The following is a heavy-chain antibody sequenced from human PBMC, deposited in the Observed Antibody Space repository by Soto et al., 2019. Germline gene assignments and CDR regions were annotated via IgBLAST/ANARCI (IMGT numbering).Heavy chain of an antibody. D-gene: IGHD3-10*01. V-gene: IGHV3-48*02. Sequence: GGSLRLSCVASGFTFSSYSMNWVRQAPGKGLEWVSYISSSSSTIYYADSVKGRFTISRDNAKNSLYLQMNSLRDEDTAVYYCARDLIITMVRGSRREYYYYYGMDVWGQGTTVTVSS. CDR3: ARDLIITMVRGSRREYYYYYGMDV. CDR1: GFTFSSYS. J-gene: IGHJ6*02. CDR2: ISSSSSTI.